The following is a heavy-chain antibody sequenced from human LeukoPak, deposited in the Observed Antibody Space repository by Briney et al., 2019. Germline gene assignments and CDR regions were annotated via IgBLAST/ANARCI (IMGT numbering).Heavy chain of an antibody. CDR1: GGTFSSYA. J-gene: IGHJ6*02. CDR3: ARDLPGIAARYYGMDV. CDR2: IIPILGIA. D-gene: IGHD6-6*01. V-gene: IGHV1-69*04. Sequence: ATVKVSCKASGGTFSSYAISWVRQAPGQGLEWRGRIIPILGIANYAQKFQGRVTITTDKSTSTAYMELSSLRSEDTAVYYCARDLPGIAARYYGMDVWGQGTTVTVSS.